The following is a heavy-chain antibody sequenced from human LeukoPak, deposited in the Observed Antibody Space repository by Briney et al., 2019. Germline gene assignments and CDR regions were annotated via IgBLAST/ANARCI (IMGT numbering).Heavy chain of an antibody. Sequence: KPLETLSLTCTVSGGSLSGHYWSWIRQPPGKRLEWIGYISYTGRTKYNPSLQSRVTISIDTSKSQFSLKLNSVTSADTAVYYCGRLLDNDMSGDPDTFDVWGQGRTVIFSS. CDR2: ISYTGRT. CDR1: GGSLSGHY. V-gene: IGHV4-59*11. D-gene: IGHD3-22*01. J-gene: IGHJ3*01. CDR3: GRLLDNDMSGDPDTFDV.